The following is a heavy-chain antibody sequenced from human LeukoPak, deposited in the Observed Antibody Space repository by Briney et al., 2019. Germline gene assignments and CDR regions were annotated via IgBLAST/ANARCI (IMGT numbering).Heavy chain of an antibody. CDR3: ARLRSGRDY. CDR1: GGSFSGYY. D-gene: IGHD7-27*01. V-gene: IGHV4-34*01. J-gene: IGHJ4*02. Sequence: SETLSLTCAVYGGSFSGYYWSWIRQPPGKGLEWIGEINHSGSTNYNPSLKSRVTISVDTSKNQFSLKLSSVTAADTAVYYCARLRSGRDYWGQGILVTVSS. CDR2: INHSGST.